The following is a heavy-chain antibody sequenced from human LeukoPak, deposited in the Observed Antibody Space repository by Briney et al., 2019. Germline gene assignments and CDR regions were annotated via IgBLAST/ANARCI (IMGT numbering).Heavy chain of an antibody. V-gene: IGHV4-4*02. CDR1: GASISSSNW. D-gene: IGHD1-20*01. Sequence: SETLSLTCAVSGASISSSNWWSWVRQPPGKGLEWIGEIYHSGTANYNPSLKSRVTISVDKSKNQFSLKMGSVTAADTAVYYCVREYNWLWFDPWGQGTLVTVSS. CDR2: IYHSGTA. CDR3: VREYNWLWFDP. J-gene: IGHJ5*02.